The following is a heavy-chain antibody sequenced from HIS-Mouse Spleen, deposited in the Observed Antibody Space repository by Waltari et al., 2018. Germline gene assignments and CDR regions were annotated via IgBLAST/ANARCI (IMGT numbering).Heavy chain of an antibody. V-gene: IGHV4-39*01. Sequence: QLQLQESGPGLVKPSETLSLTCTVSGGSISSSSYYWGWIRQPPGKGLEWIGSIYYSGSTYYNPFLKSRVTISVDTSKNQFSLKLSSVTAADTAVYYCARTRGYWYFDLWGRGTLVTVSS. J-gene: IGHJ2*01. CDR2: IYYSGST. CDR1: GGSISSSSYY. D-gene: IGHD3-10*01. CDR3: ARTRGYWYFDL.